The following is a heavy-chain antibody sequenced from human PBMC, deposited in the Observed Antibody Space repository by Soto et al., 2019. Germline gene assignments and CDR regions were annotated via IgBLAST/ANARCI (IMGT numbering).Heavy chain of an antibody. CDR3: ARGPRVSSTGTGAH. CDR2: ISDDGSTA. D-gene: IGHD1-1*01. Sequence: VGSLRLSCAVSGFTFSAYWMHWVRQVPGKGLTWVSRISDDGSTATYADSVKGRFVISRDNAKNSLYLEMNTLRVDDSGLYYCARGPRVSSTGTGAHWGRGTLVTVSS. CDR1: GFTFSAYW. V-gene: IGHV3-74*01. J-gene: IGHJ4*02.